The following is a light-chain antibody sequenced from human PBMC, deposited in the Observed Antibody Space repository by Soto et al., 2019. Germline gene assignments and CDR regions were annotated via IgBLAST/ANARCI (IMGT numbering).Light chain of an antibody. Sequence: QSALTQPASLSGSPGQSITISCTGTGRDLGDYNYVSWYQQQPGKAPRLLIYEVTNRPSGISNRFSGSKSGTTASLTISGLQAEDEADYYCSSYASGPTILFGGGTKVTVL. CDR3: SSYASGPTIL. J-gene: IGLJ3*02. CDR2: EVT. V-gene: IGLV2-14*01. CDR1: GRDLGDYNY.